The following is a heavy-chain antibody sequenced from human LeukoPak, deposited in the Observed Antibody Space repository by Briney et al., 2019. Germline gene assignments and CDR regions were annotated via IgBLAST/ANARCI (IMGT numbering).Heavy chain of an antibody. CDR2: LNEDGSTA. CDR3: AKGLINDWSALEN. D-gene: IGHD3-9*01. Sequence: PGGSLRLSCAASGFTFSLYWMHWVRQGPGKGLMWVSRLNEDGSTADYADSVRGRFTISRDNSKNTLYLQMNSLRAEDTAVYYCAKGLINDWSALENWGQGTLVTVSS. J-gene: IGHJ4*02. V-gene: IGHV3-74*01. CDR1: GFTFSLYW.